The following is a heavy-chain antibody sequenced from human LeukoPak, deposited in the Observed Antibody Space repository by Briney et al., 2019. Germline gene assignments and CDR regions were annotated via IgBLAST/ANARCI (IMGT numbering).Heavy chain of an antibody. CDR3: ARQTGSGLFSLP. J-gene: IGHJ4*02. Sequence: SETLSLTCAVSGGSFNDYYWTWIRQPPGKGLEWIGEINHSGATNYNPSLKSRVTISVDTSKNQFSLKLSSVTAADTAVYYCARQTGSGLFSLPGGQGTLVTVSS. D-gene: IGHD3-10*01. V-gene: IGHV4-34*01. CDR2: INHSGAT. CDR1: GGSFNDYY.